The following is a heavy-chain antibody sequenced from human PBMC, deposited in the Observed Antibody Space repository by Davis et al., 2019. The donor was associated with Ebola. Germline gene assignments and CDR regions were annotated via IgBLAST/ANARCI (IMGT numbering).Heavy chain of an antibody. CDR2: ISLNSGST. Sequence: ASVKVSCKTSGYTFLAYSIHWIRQAPGQGPEWMGWISLNSGSTKYSHKFQGRVTMTRDTSINTAHVELSGLRSDDTAVYYCARDDKVMHFDYWGQGTLVTVSS. CDR3: ARDDKVMHFDY. CDR1: GYTFLAYS. V-gene: IGHV1-2*02. J-gene: IGHJ4*02. D-gene: IGHD3-16*01.